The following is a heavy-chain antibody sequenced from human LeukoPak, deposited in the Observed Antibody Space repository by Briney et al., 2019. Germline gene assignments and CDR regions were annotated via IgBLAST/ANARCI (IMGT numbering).Heavy chain of an antibody. D-gene: IGHD3-22*01. CDR3: ARVSRHYYDSSGYQGGDY. Sequence: ASVKVSCKASGYTFTSYGISWVRQAPGQGLEWMGWISAYNGNTNYAQKPQGRVTMTTDTSTSTAYMELRSLRSDDTAVYYCARVSRHYYDSSGYQGGDYWGQGTLVTVSS. CDR1: GYTFTSYG. CDR2: ISAYNGNT. V-gene: IGHV1-18*01. J-gene: IGHJ4*02.